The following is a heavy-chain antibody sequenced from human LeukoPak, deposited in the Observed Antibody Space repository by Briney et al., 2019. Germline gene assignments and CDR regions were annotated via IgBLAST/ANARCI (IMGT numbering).Heavy chain of an antibody. CDR1: GGSISSGSYY. J-gene: IGHJ6*03. CDR3: ASLTQDIVVVPAARGEEHYYYYMDV. CDR2: IYTSGST. V-gene: IGHV4-61*02. D-gene: IGHD2-2*01. Sequence: PSETLSLTCTVSGGSISSGSYYWSWIRQPAGKGLEWIGRIYTSGSTNYNPSLKSRVTISVDTSKNQFSLKLSSVTAADTAVYYCASLTQDIVVVPAARGEEHYYYYMDVWGKGTTVTVSS.